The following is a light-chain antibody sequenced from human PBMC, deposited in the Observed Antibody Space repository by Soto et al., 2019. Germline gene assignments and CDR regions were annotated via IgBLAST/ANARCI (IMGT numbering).Light chain of an antibody. CDR3: QQHGNSPWT. J-gene: IGKJ1*01. CDR2: DAS. Sequence: EIVLTQSPATLSLSPGERATLSCRASQSVSGYLAWYQQRPGQTPRLLIYDASNRATGIPARFSGSGSGTDFTLTISSLEPEDFAVYYCQQHGNSPWTFGQGTKVDIK. CDR1: QSVSGY. V-gene: IGKV3-11*01.